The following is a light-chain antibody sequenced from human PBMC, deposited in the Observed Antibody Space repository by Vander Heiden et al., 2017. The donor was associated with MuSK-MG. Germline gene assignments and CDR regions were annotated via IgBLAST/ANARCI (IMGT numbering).Light chain of an antibody. CDR3: QQSFSSYA. Sequence: DIVMTQSPSSLSASVGDRVTITCRASQSIRRYLSWSQYKPWKAPQLLIDATSTFQSGVPSRFSGSGSGIDFTLTITSLRPEDFATYYCQQSFSSYAFGQGTKVQIK. V-gene: IGKV1-39*01. CDR1: QSIRRY. J-gene: IGKJ2*01. CDR2: ATS.